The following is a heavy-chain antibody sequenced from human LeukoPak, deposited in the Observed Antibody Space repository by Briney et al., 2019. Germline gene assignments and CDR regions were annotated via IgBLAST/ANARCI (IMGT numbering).Heavy chain of an antibody. V-gene: IGHV1-2*02. J-gene: IGHJ4*02. CDR1: GYTFTGYY. CDR3: ARGLSVIAPDFDY. CDR2: INPNSGGT. D-gene: IGHD3-16*02. Sequence: ASVKVSCKASGYTFTGYYMHWVRQAPGQGLEWMGWINPNSGGTNYAQKFQGRVTMTRDTSISTAYMELSRLRSEDTAVYYCARGLSVIAPDFDYWGQGTLVTVSS.